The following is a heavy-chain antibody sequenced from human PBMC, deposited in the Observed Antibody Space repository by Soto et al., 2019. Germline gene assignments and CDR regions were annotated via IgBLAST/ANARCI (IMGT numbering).Heavy chain of an antibody. CDR3: AKDLRGQWLGNYYYYGMDV. CDR2: ISSRSSYI. Sequence: PGGSLRLSCAASGFTFSSYSMNWVRQAPGKGLEWVSSISSRSSYIYYADSVKGRFTISRDNAKNSLFLQMNSLRAEDTAVYYCAKDLRGQWLGNYYYYGMDVWGQGTTVTSP. J-gene: IGHJ6*02. CDR1: GFTFSSYS. V-gene: IGHV3-21*01. D-gene: IGHD6-19*01.